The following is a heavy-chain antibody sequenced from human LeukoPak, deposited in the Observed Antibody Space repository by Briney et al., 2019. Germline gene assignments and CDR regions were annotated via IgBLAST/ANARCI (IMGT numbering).Heavy chain of an antibody. CDR3: AKSSYYDASGYYREYYFDY. J-gene: IGHJ4*02. V-gene: IGHV3-7*03. CDR2: IEQDGSQK. D-gene: IGHD3-22*01. CDR1: GFTFSNSW. Sequence: GSLRLSCAASGFTFSNSWMSWVRQAPGKGLEWVASIEQDGSQKYYLDSVKGRFTISRDQTKNTLYLQMNSLRAEDTAVYYCAKSSYYDASGYYREYYFDYWGQGTLVTVSS.